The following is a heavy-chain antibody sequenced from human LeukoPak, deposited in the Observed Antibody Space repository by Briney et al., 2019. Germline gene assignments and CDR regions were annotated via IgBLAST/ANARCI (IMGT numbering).Heavy chain of an antibody. J-gene: IGHJ4*02. CDR3: ARDSRREAAAIGTGGSDI. Sequence: SETLSLTCTVSGGSTSSGGFYWSWIRQHPGKGLEWLGYIYYSGITYYNPSLRSRVNISINTSKNQFSLKLCSVTAADTAVYYCARDSRREAAAIGTGGSDIWGQGTLVTVSP. CDR2: IYYSGIT. V-gene: IGHV4-31*03. CDR1: GGSTSSGGFY. D-gene: IGHD6-13*01.